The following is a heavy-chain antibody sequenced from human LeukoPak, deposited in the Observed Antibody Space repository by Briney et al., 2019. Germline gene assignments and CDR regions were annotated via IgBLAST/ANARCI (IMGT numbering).Heavy chain of an antibody. CDR2: ISSSSSTI. D-gene: IGHD6-13*01. J-gene: IGHJ4*02. CDR1: GFTFSSYS. V-gene: IGHV3-48*01. CDR3: AGGYSSSWYRRGIHYFDY. Sequence: GGSLRLSCAASGFTFSSYSMNWVRQAPGKGLEWVSYISSSSSTIYYADSVKGRFTISRDNAKNSLYLQMNSLRAEDTAVYYCAGGYSSSWYRRGIHYFDYWGQGTLVTVSS.